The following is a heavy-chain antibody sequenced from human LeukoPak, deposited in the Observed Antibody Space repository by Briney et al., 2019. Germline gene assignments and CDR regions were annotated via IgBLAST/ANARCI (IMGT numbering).Heavy chain of an antibody. CDR2: IYTSGST. Sequence: PSQTLSLTCTVSGGSISSGSYYWSWIRQPAGKGLEWIGRIYTSGSTNYNPSLKSRVTISVDTSKNQFSLKLSSVTAADTAVYYCARDLYQFTSSTSFNWFDPWGQGTLVTVSS. D-gene: IGHD2-2*01. CDR3: ARDLYQFTSSTSFNWFDP. J-gene: IGHJ5*02. V-gene: IGHV4-61*02. CDR1: GGSISSGSYY.